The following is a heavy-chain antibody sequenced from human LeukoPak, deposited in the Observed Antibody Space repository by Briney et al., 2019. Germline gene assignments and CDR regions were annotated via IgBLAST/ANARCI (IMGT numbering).Heavy chain of an antibody. CDR3: ARVLDDILTGYYPFDY. CDR1: GYTFTSYG. J-gene: IGHJ4*02. Sequence: ASVKVSCKASGYTFTSYGISWVRQAPGQGLEWMGWISAYNGNTNYAQKLQGRVTMTTDTSTSTAYMELRSLRSDDTAVYHCARVLDDILTGYYPFDYWGQGTLVTVSS. CDR2: ISAYNGNT. V-gene: IGHV1-18*04. D-gene: IGHD3-9*01.